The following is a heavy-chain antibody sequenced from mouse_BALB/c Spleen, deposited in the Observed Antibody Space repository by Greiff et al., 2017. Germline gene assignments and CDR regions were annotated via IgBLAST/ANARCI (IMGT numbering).Heavy chain of an antibody. CDR2: INPSNGRT. Sequence: QVQLQQPGAELVKPGASVKLSCKASGYTFTSYWMHWVKQRPGQGLEWIGEINPSNGRTNYNEKFKSKATLTVDKSSSTAYMQLSSLTSEDSAVYYCARNPHAYGSREVPPYYAMDYWGQGTSVTVPS. CDR3: ARNPHAYGSREVPPYYAMDY. D-gene: IGHD1-1*01. J-gene: IGHJ4*01. CDR1: GYTFTSYW. V-gene: IGHV1S81*02.